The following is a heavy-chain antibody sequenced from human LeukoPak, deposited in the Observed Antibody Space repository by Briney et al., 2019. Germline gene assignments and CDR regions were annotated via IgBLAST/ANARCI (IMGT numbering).Heavy chain of an antibody. Sequence: GASVKVSCKASGYTFTSYGISWVRQAPGQGLEWMGWISAYNGNTNYAQKLQGRVTMTTDTSTGTAYMELRSLRSDDTAVYYCARVQDTYYYDSSGYYPLDYWGQGTLVTVSS. CDR2: ISAYNGNT. CDR1: GYTFTSYG. J-gene: IGHJ4*02. CDR3: ARVQDTYYYDSSGYYPLDY. D-gene: IGHD3-22*01. V-gene: IGHV1-18*01.